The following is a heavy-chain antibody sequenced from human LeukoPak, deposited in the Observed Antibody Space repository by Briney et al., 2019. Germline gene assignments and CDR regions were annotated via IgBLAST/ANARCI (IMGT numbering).Heavy chain of an antibody. V-gene: IGHV4-39*07. CDR1: GGSISSSSYY. D-gene: IGHD6-19*01. J-gene: IGHJ4*02. Sequence: PSETLSLTCTVSGGSISSSSYYWGWIRQPPGKGLEWIGSIYYSGSTYYNPSLKSRVTISVDTSKNQFSLKLSSVTAADTAVYYCAREIAVAGTGLGYWGQGTLVTASS. CDR3: AREIAVAGTGLGY. CDR2: IYYSGST.